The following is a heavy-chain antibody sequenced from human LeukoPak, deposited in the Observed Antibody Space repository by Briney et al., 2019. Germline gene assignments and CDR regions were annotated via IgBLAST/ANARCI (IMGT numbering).Heavy chain of an antibody. Sequence: SETLSLTCAVYGGSFSGYYWSWIRQPPGKGLEWIGEINHSGSTNYNPSLKSRVTISVDTSKNQFSLKLSSVTAADTAVYYCARYFDWLLYLDYWGQGTLVTVSS. CDR1: GGSFSGYY. V-gene: IGHV4-34*01. D-gene: IGHD3-9*01. J-gene: IGHJ4*02. CDR2: INHSGST. CDR3: ARYFDWLLYLDY.